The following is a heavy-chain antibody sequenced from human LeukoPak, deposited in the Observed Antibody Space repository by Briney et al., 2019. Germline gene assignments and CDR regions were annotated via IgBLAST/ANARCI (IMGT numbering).Heavy chain of an antibody. CDR1: GFTFSSYE. Sequence: GRSLRLSCAASGFTFSSYEMNWVRQAPGKGLEWVSYISSSSSTTYYADSVKGRFTISRDNSKNTLYLQMNSLRAEDTAVYYCAKDLRESSGWHGNFDYWGQGTLVTVSS. CDR3: AKDLRESSGWHGNFDY. CDR2: ISSSSSTT. V-gene: IGHV3-48*03. J-gene: IGHJ4*02. D-gene: IGHD6-19*01.